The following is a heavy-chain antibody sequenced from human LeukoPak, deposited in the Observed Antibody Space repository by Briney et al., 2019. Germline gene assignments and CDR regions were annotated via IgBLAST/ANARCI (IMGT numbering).Heavy chain of an antibody. D-gene: IGHD3-10*01. J-gene: IGHJ5*02. Sequence: SETLSPNCTVFGGSLNSYSWSWIRQPPGKGLEWIGYIYYSGSTSYNPSLKSRITISVDTSNHQFSQKLRSVTAADTAVYYCARGRRGLHLFNRWGQAGLVTVSS. CDR1: GGSLNSYS. V-gene: IGHV4-59*01. CDR3: ARGRRGLHLFNR. CDR2: IYYSGST.